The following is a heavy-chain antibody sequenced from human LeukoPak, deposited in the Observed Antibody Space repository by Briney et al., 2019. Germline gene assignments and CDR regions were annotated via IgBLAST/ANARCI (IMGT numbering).Heavy chain of an antibody. CDR2: ISGSGGST. CDR1: GFTFSSYG. V-gene: IGHV3-23*01. D-gene: IGHD3-10*01. CDR3: ARVWFGELWSFDY. J-gene: IGHJ4*02. Sequence: GGTLRLSCAASGFTFSSYGMSWVRQAPGKGLEWVSAISGSGGSTYYADSVKGRFTISRDNSKNTLYLQMNSLRAEDTAVYYCARVWFGELWSFDYWGQGTLVTVSS.